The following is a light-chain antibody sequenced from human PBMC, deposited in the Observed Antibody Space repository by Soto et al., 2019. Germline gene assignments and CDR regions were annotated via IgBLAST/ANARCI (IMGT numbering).Light chain of an antibody. CDR1: PSVTNY. CDR3: QRYDSLRT. CDR2: GAS. J-gene: IGKJ1*01. Sequence: EIVLTQSPATLSLTPGERATLSCRASPSVTNYLAWYQQKPGQAPRLLIYGASNRATGIPDRFSGSGSGTDFTLTITRLEAEDIAMYYCQRYDSLRTFGQGSKV. V-gene: IGKV3-20*01.